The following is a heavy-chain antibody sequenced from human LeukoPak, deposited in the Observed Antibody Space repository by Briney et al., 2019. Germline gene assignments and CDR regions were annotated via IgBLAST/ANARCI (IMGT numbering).Heavy chain of an antibody. V-gene: IGHV3-21*01. J-gene: IGHJ4*02. CDR2: ISSSSSYI. D-gene: IGHD3-10*01. CDR1: GFTFSSYS. CDR3: ARGLKLWFGELSAFDY. Sequence: GGSLRLSCAASGFTFSSYSMNWVRQAPGKGLEWVSSISSSSSYIYYADSVKGRFTISRDNAKNSLYLQMNSLRAEDTAMYYCARGLKLWFGELSAFDYWGQGTLVTVSS.